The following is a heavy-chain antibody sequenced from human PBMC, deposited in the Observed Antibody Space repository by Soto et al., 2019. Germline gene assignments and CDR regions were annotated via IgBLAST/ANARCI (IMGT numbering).Heavy chain of an antibody. CDR2: IYYSGST. CDR1: GGSISSGGYY. V-gene: IGHV4-31*03. CDR3: ARVGVAARGASWFDP. D-gene: IGHD6-6*01. J-gene: IGHJ5*02. Sequence: PSETLSLTCTVSGGSISSGGYYWSWIRQHPGKGLEWIGYIYYSGSTYYNPSLESRVTISVDTSKNQFSLKLSSVTAADTAVYYCARVGVAARGASWFDPWGQGTLVTVSS.